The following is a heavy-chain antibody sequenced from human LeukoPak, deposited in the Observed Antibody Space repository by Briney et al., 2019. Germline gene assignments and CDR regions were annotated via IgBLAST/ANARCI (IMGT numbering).Heavy chain of an antibody. V-gene: IGHV3-64*02. J-gene: IGHJ4*02. Sequence: GGSLRLSCVASGFTFSSYPMHWVRQAPDKGLEYLSAILGNGHASFYADSVKGRFTISRDNSKNTLYLQMGNLRADDMAVYYCARDSSSGYSFDSCGQGDLVTVSS. CDR2: ILGNGHAS. CDR1: GFTFSSYP. D-gene: IGHD6-19*01. CDR3: ARDSSSGYSFDS.